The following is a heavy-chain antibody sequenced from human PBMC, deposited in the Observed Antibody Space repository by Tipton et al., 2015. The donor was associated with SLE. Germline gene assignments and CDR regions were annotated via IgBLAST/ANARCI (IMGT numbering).Heavy chain of an antibody. CDR1: GGSISSYY. J-gene: IGHJ4*02. CDR2: IYYSGST. CDR3: ARHKLGFSWSYFDS. Sequence: TLSLTCTVSGGSISSYYWSWIRQPPGKGLEWIGYIYYSGSTNYNPSLKSRVTISVDTSKNQFSLKLSSVTAADTARYYCARHKLGFSWSYFDSWGQGTLVTVSS. D-gene: IGHD3-3*01. V-gene: IGHV4-59*08.